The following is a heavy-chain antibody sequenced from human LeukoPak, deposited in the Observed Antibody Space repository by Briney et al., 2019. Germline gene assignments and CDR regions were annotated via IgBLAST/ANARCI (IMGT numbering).Heavy chain of an antibody. D-gene: IGHD3-3*01. CDR3: AKLRDTTFGGSPFDY. CDR2: LYPGDSDT. Sequence: GESLKISCKGSGYSFTSYWIAWVRQMPGKGLEWMGILYPGDSDTRYSPSFQGQVTISADKSISTAYLQWSSLKASDTAMYFCAKLRDTTFGGSPFDYWGQGTLVTVSS. CDR1: GYSFTSYW. J-gene: IGHJ4*02. V-gene: IGHV5-51*01.